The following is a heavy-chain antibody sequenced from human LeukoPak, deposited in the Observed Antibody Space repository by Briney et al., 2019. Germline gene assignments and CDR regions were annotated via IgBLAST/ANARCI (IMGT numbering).Heavy chain of an antibody. V-gene: IGHV4-39*01. CDR2: IYYSGST. CDR3: ARSITMVRGVIFWFDP. D-gene: IGHD3-10*01. Sequence: KASETPSLTCTVSGGSISSSSYYWGWIRQPPGKGLEWIGSIYYSGSTYYNPSLKSRVTISVDTPKNQFSLKLSSVTAADTAVYYCARSITMVRGVIFWFDPWGQGTLVTVSS. J-gene: IGHJ5*02. CDR1: GGSISSSSYY.